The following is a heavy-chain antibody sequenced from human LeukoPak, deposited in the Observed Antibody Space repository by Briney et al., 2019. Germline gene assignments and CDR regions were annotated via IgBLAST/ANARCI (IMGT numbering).Heavy chain of an antibody. CDR3: ARHENIIIVPTAHAFDY. Sequence: SETLSLTCTVSGGSISNYYWNWIRQPPGKGLEWIGYIYYSGSTNYNPSLKSRVIMSVDTSKNRFSLKLASVTAADTAVYFCARHENIIIVPTAHAFDYWGQGTLVTVSS. D-gene: IGHD2/OR15-2a*01. J-gene: IGHJ4*02. V-gene: IGHV4-59*08. CDR1: GGSISNYY. CDR2: IYYSGST.